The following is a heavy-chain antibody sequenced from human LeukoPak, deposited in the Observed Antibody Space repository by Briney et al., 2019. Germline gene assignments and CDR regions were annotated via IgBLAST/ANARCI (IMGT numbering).Heavy chain of an antibody. V-gene: IGHV4-59*08. CDR2: IYYSGST. J-gene: IGHJ4*02. CDR1: GGSISSYY. CDR3: ARGRTRTRFDY. D-gene: IGHD1-7*01. Sequence: SETLSLTCTVPGGSISSYYWSWIRQPPGKGLEWIGYIYYSGSTNYNPSLKSRVTISVYTSKNQFSLKLSSVTAADTAVYYCARGRTRTRFDYWGQGTLVTVSS.